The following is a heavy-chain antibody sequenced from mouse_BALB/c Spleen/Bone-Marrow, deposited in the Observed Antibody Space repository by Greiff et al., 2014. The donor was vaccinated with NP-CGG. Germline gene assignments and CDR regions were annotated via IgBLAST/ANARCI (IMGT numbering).Heavy chain of an antibody. V-gene: IGHV14-3*02. D-gene: IGHD2-2*01. J-gene: IGHJ3*01. CDR1: GFNITDTY. CDR3: ARNYGYGKSFAY. Sequence: VQLQQSGAELVKPGASVKLSCTASGFNITDTYMHWVKQRPEQGLEWIGRIDPADGNTKYDQKFQVKATITADTSSTTAYLQLSSLTSEDTAVYYCARNYGYGKSFAYWGQGTLLTVSA. CDR2: IDPADGNT.